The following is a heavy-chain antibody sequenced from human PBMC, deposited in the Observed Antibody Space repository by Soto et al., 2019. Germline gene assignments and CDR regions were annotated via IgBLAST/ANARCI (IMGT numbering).Heavy chain of an antibody. J-gene: IGHJ4*02. D-gene: IGHD4-17*01. CDR3: AREDYAGASPRFDY. V-gene: IGHV3-21*01. CDR2: ISSSSSII. CDR1: GFKISDYS. Sequence: PMGSLRLSCAASGFKISDYSLICIRQAPGMGLEWVSSISSSSSIIEYGDSGRGRFSVSRDNANNSLFLQINSLRAEDTAVYYWAREDYAGASPRFDYWGLGALVTVSS.